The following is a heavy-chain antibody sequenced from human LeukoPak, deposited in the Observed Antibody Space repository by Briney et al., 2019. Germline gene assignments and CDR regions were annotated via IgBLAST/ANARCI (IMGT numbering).Heavy chain of an antibody. D-gene: IGHD1-14*01. V-gene: IGHV4-34*01. CDR2: INHSGST. Sequence: SETLSLTCADYGGSFSGYYWSWIRQPPGKGLEWIGEINHSGSTNYNPSLKSRVTISVDTSKNQFSLKLSSVTAADTAVYYCARGVLPDYWGQGTLVTVSS. CDR3: ARGVLPDY. CDR1: GGSFSGYY. J-gene: IGHJ4*02.